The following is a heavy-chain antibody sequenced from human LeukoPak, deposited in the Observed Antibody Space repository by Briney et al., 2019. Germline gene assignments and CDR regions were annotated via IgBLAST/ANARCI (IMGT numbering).Heavy chain of an antibody. D-gene: IGHD6-19*01. V-gene: IGHV4-59*08. Sequence: SETLSLTCTVSDDSISSYYWSWIRQPPGEGLEVIGHIYYSVSTKYNPSLKSRATILLDTSKNHVSLKLRSVTAADTAVYYCARHPRESSGGGHALDIWGQGTMVIVS. J-gene: IGHJ3*02. CDR1: DDSISSYY. CDR2: IYYSVST. CDR3: ARHPRESSGGGHALDI.